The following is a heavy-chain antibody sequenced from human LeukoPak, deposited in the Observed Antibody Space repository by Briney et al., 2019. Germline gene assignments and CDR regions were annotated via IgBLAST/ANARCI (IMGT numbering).Heavy chain of an antibody. CDR1: GYSISSGYY. D-gene: IGHD1-26*01. V-gene: IGHV4-38-2*02. Sequence: PSETLSLTCTVSGYSISSGYYWGWIRQPPGKGLEWIGIIYHSGSTYYNPSLKSRVTISVDTSKNQFSLKLSSVTAADTAVYYCARAPYGSYYRHYYYYMDVWGKGTTVTVSS. CDR2: IYHSGST. J-gene: IGHJ6*03. CDR3: ARAPYGSYYRHYYYYMDV.